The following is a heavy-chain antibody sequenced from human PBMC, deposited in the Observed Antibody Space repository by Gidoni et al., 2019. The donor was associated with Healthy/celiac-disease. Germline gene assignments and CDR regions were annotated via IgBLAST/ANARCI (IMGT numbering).Heavy chain of an antibody. Sequence: QVQLQESGPGLVKPSQTLSLTCTVSGGSISSGGYYWSWIRQHPGKGLEWIGYIYYSGSTYYNPSLKSRVTISVDTSKNQFSLKLSSVTAADTAVYYCALRGGYDSSGYSRHYFDYWGQGTLVTVSS. V-gene: IGHV4-31*03. CDR1: GGSISSGGYY. D-gene: IGHD3-22*01. J-gene: IGHJ4*02. CDR3: ALRGGYDSSGYSRHYFDY. CDR2: IYYSGST.